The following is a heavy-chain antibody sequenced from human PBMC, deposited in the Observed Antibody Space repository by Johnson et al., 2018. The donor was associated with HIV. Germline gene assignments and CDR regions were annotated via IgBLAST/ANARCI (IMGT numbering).Heavy chain of an antibody. CDR1: GFTFSNYG. V-gene: IGHV3-33*01. J-gene: IGHJ3*02. Sequence: QVQLVESGGGVVQPGRSLKLSCAASGFTFSNYGMHWIRQAPGRGLEWVAVIWYDASKTYYAESVKGRFTISRDNSKSTLHLQMNSLRADDTAVYYCARGSSTKRAIRDAFDIWGRGTMVTVSS. CDR2: IWYDASKT. CDR3: ARGSSTKRAIRDAFDI.